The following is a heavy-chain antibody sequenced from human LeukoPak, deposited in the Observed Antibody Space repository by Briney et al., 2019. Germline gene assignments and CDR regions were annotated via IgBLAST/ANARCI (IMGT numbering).Heavy chain of an antibody. CDR3: ARLDEWFDP. CDR1: GGSITSYY. CDR2: IYYSGST. D-gene: IGHD3/OR15-3a*01. J-gene: IGHJ5*02. V-gene: IGHV4-59*08. Sequence: SETLSLTCTVSGGSITSYYWSWIRQPPGKGLEYIGYIYYSGSTNYNPSLKSRVTTSVDTSKNHFSLKLYSVTAADTAVYYCARLDEWFDPWGQGTLVTVSS.